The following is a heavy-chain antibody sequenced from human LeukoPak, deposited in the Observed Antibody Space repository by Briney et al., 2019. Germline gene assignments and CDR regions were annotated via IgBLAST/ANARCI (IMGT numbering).Heavy chain of an antibody. CDR2: ISHSGST. J-gene: IGHJ4*02. D-gene: IGHD2-2*01. Sequence: SETLSLTCAVSGGSITSSSWWSWVRQPPGKGLEWIGEISHSGSTNYNPSLESRVTISVDTSKNQFSLKLRSVTAADTAVYYCASYGPSSNWGQGTLVTVSS. V-gene: IGHV4-4*02. CDR3: ASYGPSSN. CDR1: GGSITSSSW.